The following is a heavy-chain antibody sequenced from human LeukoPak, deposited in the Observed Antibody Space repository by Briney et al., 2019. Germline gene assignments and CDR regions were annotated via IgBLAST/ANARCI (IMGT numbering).Heavy chain of an antibody. CDR1: GGSFSGYY. J-gene: IGHJ4*02. CDR3: ARGTRGESNY. CDR2: INHSGST. V-gene: IGHV4-34*01. D-gene: IGHD3-10*01. Sequence: SETLSLACAVCGGSFSGYYWSWIRQPPGKGLEWIGEINHSGSTNYNPSLKSRVTISVDTSKNQFSLKLSSVTAADTAVYYCARGTRGESNYWGQGTLVTVSS.